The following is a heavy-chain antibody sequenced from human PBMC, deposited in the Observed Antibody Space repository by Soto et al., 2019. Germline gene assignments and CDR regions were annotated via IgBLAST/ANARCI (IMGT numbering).Heavy chain of an antibody. CDR1: GGTFSSYA. V-gene: IGHV1-69*13. CDR3: ARDLGKYVWGNNWFDP. Sequence: GASVKVSCKASGGTFSSYAISWVRQAPGQGLEWMGGIIPIFGTANYAQKFQGRVTITADESTSTAYMELSSLRSEDTAVYYCARDLGKYVWGNNWFDPWGQGTLVTVSS. D-gene: IGHD3-16*01. CDR2: IIPIFGTA. J-gene: IGHJ5*02.